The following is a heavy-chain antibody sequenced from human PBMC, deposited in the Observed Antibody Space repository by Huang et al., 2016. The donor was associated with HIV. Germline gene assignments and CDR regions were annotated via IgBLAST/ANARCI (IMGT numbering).Heavy chain of an antibody. CDR1: GGSFSGSQ. CDR2: INHSGSD. CDR3: ARGLRFCRGGDCFPTHFQH. Sequence: QVRLEQWGAGLLKPSETLFLTCAVYGGSFSGSQWTWIRQSPGKGLEGIGEINHSGSDTYNPSLNTRVTITVDMSKNQFSLKMTSLTVTDTAVYFCARGLRFCRGGDCFPTHFQHWSQG. J-gene: IGHJ1*01. D-gene: IGHD2-21*02. V-gene: IGHV4-34*02.